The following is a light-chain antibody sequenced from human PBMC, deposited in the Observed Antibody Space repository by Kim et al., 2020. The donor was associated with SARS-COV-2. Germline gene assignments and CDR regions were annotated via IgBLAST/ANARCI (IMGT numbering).Light chain of an antibody. J-gene: IGKJ4*01. CDR1: QSVSSY. V-gene: IGKV3-11*01. Sequence: PGERATLSCRASQSVSSYLAWYQQKPGQAPRLLIYDAANRATCIPARFSGSGSGTDFTLTISSLEPEDFAVYYCQQCSSWPLTFGGGTKVDI. CDR2: DAA. CDR3: QQCSSWPLT.